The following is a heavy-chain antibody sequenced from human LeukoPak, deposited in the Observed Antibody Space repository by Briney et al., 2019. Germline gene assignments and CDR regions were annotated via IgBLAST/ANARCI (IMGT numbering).Heavy chain of an antibody. V-gene: IGHV4-59*01. D-gene: IGHD5-18*01. CDR2: IYYSGST. J-gene: IGHJ6*03. CDR1: GGSISSYY. CDR3: ARGPGDSYGPYYYYYYYMDV. Sequence: SETLSLTCTVSGGSISSYYWSWLRQPPGKGLEWIGYIYYSGSTNYNPSLKSRVNISVDTSKNQFSLKLSSVTAADTAVYYCARGPGDSYGPYYYYYYYMDVWGKGTTVTVSS.